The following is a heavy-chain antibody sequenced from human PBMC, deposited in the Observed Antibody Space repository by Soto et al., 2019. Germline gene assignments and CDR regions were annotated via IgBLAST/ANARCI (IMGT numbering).Heavy chain of an antibody. D-gene: IGHD6-13*01. Sequence: GGSLRLSCATSEFTFSSYSMNWVRQAPGKGLEWVSYISSSSSTIYYADSVKGRFTISRDNAKNSLYLQMNSLRDEDTAVYYCARDDYSSSWYYYYGMDVWGQGTTVTVSS. V-gene: IGHV3-48*02. CDR1: EFTFSSYS. CDR2: ISSSSSTI. J-gene: IGHJ6*02. CDR3: ARDDYSSSWYYYYGMDV.